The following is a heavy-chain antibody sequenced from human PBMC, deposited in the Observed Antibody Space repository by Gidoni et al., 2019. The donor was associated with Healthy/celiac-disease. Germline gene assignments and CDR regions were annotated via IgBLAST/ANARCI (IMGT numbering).Heavy chain of an antibody. J-gene: IGHJ5*02. CDR3: ARDGDSTYNWFDP. CDR1: GFPFSSYV. D-gene: IGHD2-2*01. Sequence: QVQLVESGGGVVQPGRSLRLPCAGPGFPFSSYVMHWVRQAPGKGLEWVAVISHDGSSKYYADSVKGRFTISRDNSKNTLYLQMNGLRAEDTTVYYCARDGDSTYNWFDPWGQGTLVTVSS. V-gene: IGHV3-30-3*01. CDR2: ISHDGSSK.